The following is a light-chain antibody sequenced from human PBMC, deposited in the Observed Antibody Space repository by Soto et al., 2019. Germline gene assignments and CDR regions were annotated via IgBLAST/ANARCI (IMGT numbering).Light chain of an antibody. CDR1: SSNIGAGYD. CDR2: DNS. V-gene: IGLV1-40*01. J-gene: IGLJ1*01. Sequence: QSVLTQPPSVSGAPGQRVTISCTGSSSNIGAGYDVHWYQQLPGTAPKLLIFDNSNRPSGVPDRFSGSKSGTSASLAITGLQAEDEADYYCQSYDSSLSAYVFGTGNKLTVL. CDR3: QSYDSSLSAYV.